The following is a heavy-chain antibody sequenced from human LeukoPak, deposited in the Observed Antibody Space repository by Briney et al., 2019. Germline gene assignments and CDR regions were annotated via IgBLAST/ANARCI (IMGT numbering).Heavy chain of an antibody. J-gene: IGHJ4*02. CDR1: GGSISSGSCY. D-gene: IGHD3-22*01. CDR2: IYTSGST. CDR3: ARDPYYYDSSGYYSDY. V-gene: IGHV4-61*02. Sequence: SQTLSLTCTGSGGSISSGSCYWSWIRQPAGKGLEWIGRIYTSGSTNYNSSLKSRVTISVDTSKNQFSLKLSSVNAADTAVYYCARDPYYYDSSGYYSDYWGQGTLVTVSS.